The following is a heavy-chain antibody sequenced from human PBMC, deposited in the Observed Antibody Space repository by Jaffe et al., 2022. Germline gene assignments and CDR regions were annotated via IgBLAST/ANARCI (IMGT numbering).Heavy chain of an antibody. CDR1: GFTFSTYG. CDR2: VRPDGSDI. CDR3: ANETPLTSSDWYYFDY. J-gene: IGHJ4*02. D-gene: IGHD3-9*01. V-gene: IGHV3-30*02. Sequence: QVQLVESGGGVVQPGGSLSLSCAAAGFTFSTYGMHWVRQVPGKGLEWVAFVRPDGSDIHYTDSVKGRFTISRDNSQNTLYLQMNTLRAEDTAVYYCANETPLTSSDWYYFDYWGQGTLVTVSS.